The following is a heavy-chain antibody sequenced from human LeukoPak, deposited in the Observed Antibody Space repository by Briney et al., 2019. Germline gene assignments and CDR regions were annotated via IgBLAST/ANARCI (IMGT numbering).Heavy chain of an antibody. CDR2: GDYSGGT. CDR1: GDSFSSVTDY. CDR3: ARYGSGSYYNLDY. D-gene: IGHD3-10*01. V-gene: IGHV4-39*07. Sequence: SETLSLTCTVSGDSFSSVTDYWAWIRQPPGKGLEWIASGDYSGGTYYNPSLESRVAISADMSKNQFSLKLTSVTGADTAVYYCARYGSGSYYNLDYWGQGTLVAVSS. J-gene: IGHJ4*02.